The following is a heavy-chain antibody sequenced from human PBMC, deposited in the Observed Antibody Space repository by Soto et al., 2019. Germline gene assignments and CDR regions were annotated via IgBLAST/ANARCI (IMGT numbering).Heavy chain of an antibody. V-gene: IGHV3-33*01. Sequence: GGPLRLSCAASGFTFSSYGMHWVRQAPGKGLEWVAVIWYDGSNKYYADSVKGRFTISRDNSKNTLYLQMNSLRAEDTAVYYCARRGDPPGYQLLALYSYGMDVWGQGTTVTVSS. D-gene: IGHD2-2*01. CDR2: IWYDGSNK. J-gene: IGHJ6*02. CDR1: GFTFSSYG. CDR3: ARRGDPPGYQLLALYSYGMDV.